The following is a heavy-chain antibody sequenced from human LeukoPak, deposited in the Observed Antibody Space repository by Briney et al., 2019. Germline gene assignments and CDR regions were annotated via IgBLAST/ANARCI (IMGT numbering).Heavy chain of an antibody. CDR1: GYTFTSYD. Sequence: ASVKVSCKASGYTFTSYDINWVRQATGQGLEWMGWMNPNSGNTGYAQKFQGRVTITRNTSISTAYMELSSLRSEDTAVYYCARRARIYYYYYMDVWGKGTTVTVSS. CDR2: MNPNSGNT. CDR3: ARRARIYYYYYMDV. D-gene: IGHD6-6*01. J-gene: IGHJ6*03. V-gene: IGHV1-8*01.